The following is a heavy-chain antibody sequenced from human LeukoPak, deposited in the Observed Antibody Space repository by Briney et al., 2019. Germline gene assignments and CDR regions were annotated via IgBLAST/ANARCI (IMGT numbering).Heavy chain of an antibody. J-gene: IGHJ4*02. D-gene: IGHD1-1*01. CDR1: GFTFNNYW. CDR2: INNDGTTT. CDR3: ARAMST. Sequence: PGGSLRLSCAASGFTFNNYWMHWVRQAPGKGPVWGSRINNDGTTTNYADSVKGRFTISRDNARNTLYLQVNSLRAEDTAVYYCARAMSTWGQGTLVTVSS. V-gene: IGHV3-74*01.